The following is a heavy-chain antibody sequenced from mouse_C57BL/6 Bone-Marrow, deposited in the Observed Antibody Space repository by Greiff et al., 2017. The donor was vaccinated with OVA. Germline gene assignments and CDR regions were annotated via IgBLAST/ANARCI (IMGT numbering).Heavy chain of an antibody. CDR3: ARDYGSRDFDV. CDR1: GYTFTSYG. Sequence: QVQLQQSGAELVRPGASVKLSCKASGYTFTSYGISWVKQRTGQGLEWIGEIYPRSGNTYYNEKFKGKATLTADKSSSTAYMELRSLTSEDSAVYFCARDYGSRDFDVWGTGTTVTVSS. CDR2: IYPRSGNT. D-gene: IGHD1-1*01. V-gene: IGHV1-81*01. J-gene: IGHJ1*03.